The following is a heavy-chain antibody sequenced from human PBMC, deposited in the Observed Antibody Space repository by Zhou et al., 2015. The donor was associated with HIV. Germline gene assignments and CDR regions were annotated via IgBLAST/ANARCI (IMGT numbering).Heavy chain of an antibody. CDR1: GYTFTRYA. CDR3: ARASVTFDNFDSSAYPGLHNGMDV. Sequence: QVQLVQSESELKKPGASVKVSCKASGYTFTRYAMNWVRQAPGQGLEWMGWINTDTGNPAYAQGFTGRFVFSLDTSVSTGYLQISSLKAEDTAVYYCARASVTFDNFDSSAYPGLHNGMDVWGQGTTVTVSS. D-gene: IGHD3-22*01. J-gene: IGHJ6*02. V-gene: IGHV7-4-1*02. CDR2: INTDTGNP.